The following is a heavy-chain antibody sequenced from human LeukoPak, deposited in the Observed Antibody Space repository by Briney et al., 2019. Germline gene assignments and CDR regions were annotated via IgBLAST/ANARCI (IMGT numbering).Heavy chain of an antibody. CDR3: ARASIAAAGVFDY. V-gene: IGHV3-11*06. D-gene: IGHD6-13*01. Sequence: GGSLRLSCAASGFTFSDYYMSWIRQAPGKGLEWVSSISSSSSYIYYADSVKGRFTISRDNAKNSLYLQMNSLRAEDTAVYYCARASIAAAGVFDYWGQGTLVTVSS. CDR1: GFTFSDYY. J-gene: IGHJ4*02. CDR2: ISSSSSYI.